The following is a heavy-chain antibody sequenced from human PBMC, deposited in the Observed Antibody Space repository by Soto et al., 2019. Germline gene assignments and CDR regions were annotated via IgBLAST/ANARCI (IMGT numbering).Heavy chain of an antibody. CDR2: IWYDGSNK. J-gene: IGHJ6*04. V-gene: IGHV3-33*08. Sequence: PGGSLRLSCAASGFTFSSYAMSWVRQAPGKGLEWVAVIWYDGSNKYYADSVKGRFTISRDNSKNTLYLQMNSLRAEDTAVYYCARGGYSGYGGGDYGMDVWGKGTTVTVSS. CDR3: ARGGYSGYGGGDYGMDV. CDR1: GFTFSSYA. D-gene: IGHD5-12*01.